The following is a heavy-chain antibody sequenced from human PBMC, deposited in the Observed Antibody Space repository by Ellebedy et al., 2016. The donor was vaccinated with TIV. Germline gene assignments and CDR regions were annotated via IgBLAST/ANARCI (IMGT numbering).Heavy chain of an antibody. CDR1: GGSISSYY. CDR2: IYYSGST. Sequence: MPSETLSLTCTVSGGSISSYYWSWIRQPPGKGLEWIGYIYYSGSTNYNPSLKSRVTISVDTSKNQFSLRLTSVTAADTAVYYCAREITNYDLLTGSQISNGMDVWGQGTTVTVSS. D-gene: IGHD3-9*01. J-gene: IGHJ6*02. CDR3: AREITNYDLLTGSQISNGMDV. V-gene: IGHV4-59*01.